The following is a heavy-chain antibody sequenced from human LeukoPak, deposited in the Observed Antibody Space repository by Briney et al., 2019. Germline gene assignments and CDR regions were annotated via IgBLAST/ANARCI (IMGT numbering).Heavy chain of an antibody. CDR1: GYTFTSYY. CDR3: ARESIAAAHDY. V-gene: IGHV1-46*03. Sequence: ASVKVSCKASGYTFTSYYMHWVRQAPGRGLEWMGIIDPSGGSTSYAQKFQGRVTMTRDTSTSTVYMELSSLRSEDTAVYYCARESIAAAHDYWGQGTLVTVSS. CDR2: IDPSGGST. D-gene: IGHD6-13*01. J-gene: IGHJ4*02.